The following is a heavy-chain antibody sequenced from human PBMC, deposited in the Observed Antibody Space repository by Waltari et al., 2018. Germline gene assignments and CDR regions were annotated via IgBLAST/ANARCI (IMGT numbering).Heavy chain of an antibody. V-gene: IGHV1-69*12. Sequence: VQLVQSGAEVRTPGSSVKVSCKASGGPFGRDGISWVRLTPGQRLEWLGVIIPIFGIPDYSQKFQDRLTITADASTSTAYMELSSLTSEDTAIYFCATHKLGISQHYYHMGAWGKGTTVTISS. CDR3: ATHKLGISQHYYHMGA. J-gene: IGHJ6*03. CDR2: IIPIFGIP. D-gene: IGHD7-27*01. CDR1: GGPFGRDG.